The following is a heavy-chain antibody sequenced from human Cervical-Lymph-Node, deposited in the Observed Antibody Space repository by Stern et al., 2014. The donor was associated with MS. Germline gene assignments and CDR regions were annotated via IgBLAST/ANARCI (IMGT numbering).Heavy chain of an antibody. V-gene: IGHV4-31*03. J-gene: IGHJ5*01. D-gene: IGHD2-2*01. CDR1: GGSISSGGYF. CDR2: IYHSGST. Sequence: VQLVESGPGLVKPSQTLSLTCTVSGGSISSGGYFWSWIRQHPGKGLEWIGFIYHSGSTSYSPSLKSRVTISVDTSKNQFSLNLNSVTAADTAVYYCARKGAIVPAAIENWFDSWGQGILVTVSS. CDR3: ARKGAIVPAAIENWFDS.